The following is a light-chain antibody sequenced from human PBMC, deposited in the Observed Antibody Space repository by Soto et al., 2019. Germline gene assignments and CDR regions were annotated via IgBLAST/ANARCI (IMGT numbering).Light chain of an antibody. CDR1: QAISNY. Sequence: DIQMTQSPSSLSASIGDRVTITCRASQAISNYLAWYQQRPGRVPKLLIYAASTLHSGVPSRHSSRFSGSGSGTDFTLNINSLQPEDVATYYCQNYNSAPQTFGQGTKVEIK. V-gene: IGKV1-27*01. J-gene: IGKJ1*01. CDR2: AAS. CDR3: QNYNSAPQT.